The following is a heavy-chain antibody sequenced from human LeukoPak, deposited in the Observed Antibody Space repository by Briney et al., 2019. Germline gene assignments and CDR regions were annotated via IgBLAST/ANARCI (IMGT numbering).Heavy chain of an antibody. J-gene: IGHJ4*02. CDR3: AAVPDYYDSSGYYFYFDY. V-gene: IGHV1-58*02. CDR1: GFTFTSSA. D-gene: IGHD3-22*01. CDR2: IVVGSGNT. Sequence: SVKVSCRASGFTFTSSAMQWVRRARGQRLEWIGWIVVGSGNTNYAQKFQERVTITRDMSTSTAYMELSSLRSEDTAVYYCAAVPDYYDSSGYYFYFDYWGQGTLVTVSS.